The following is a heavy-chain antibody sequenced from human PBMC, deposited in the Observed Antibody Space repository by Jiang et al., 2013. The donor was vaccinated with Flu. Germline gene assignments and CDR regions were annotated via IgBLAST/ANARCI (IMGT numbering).Heavy chain of an antibody. J-gene: IGHJ6*02. D-gene: IGHD7-27*01. CDR1: GFTFSSYA. CDR3: TKDHVEAGEQADRATYGLHV. V-gene: IGHV3-23*01. Sequence: VQLLESGGGLVQPGGSLRLSCAASGFTFSSYAMSWVRQAPGKGLEWVSAISVSSVNTYYAVSVRGRFTISRDNSKNTLYLQMDSLRAEDTALYYCTKDHVEAGEQADRATYGLHVWGQGTTVTVSS. CDR2: ISVSSVNT.